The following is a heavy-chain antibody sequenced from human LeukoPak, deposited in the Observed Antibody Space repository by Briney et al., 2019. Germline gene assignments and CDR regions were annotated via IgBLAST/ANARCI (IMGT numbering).Heavy chain of an antibody. CDR2: ISSSSSYI. Sequence: GGSLRLSCTASGFTFSSYSMNWVRQAPGKGLEWVSSISSSSSYIYYADSVKGRFTISRDNAKNTLYLQMNSLRAEDTAVYYCARDGVIVATPSLPNYYYYYMDVWGKGTTVTISS. CDR3: ARDGVIVATPSLPNYYYYYMDV. D-gene: IGHD5-12*01. CDR1: GFTFSSYS. J-gene: IGHJ6*03. V-gene: IGHV3-21*01.